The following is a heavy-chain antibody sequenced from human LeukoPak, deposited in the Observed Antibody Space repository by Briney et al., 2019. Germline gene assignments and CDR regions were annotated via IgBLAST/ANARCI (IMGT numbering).Heavy chain of an antibody. V-gene: IGHV3-23*01. CDR3: ARLAVKDGYNSGLYYFDY. D-gene: IGHD5-24*01. CDR2: ISGSGGST. CDR1: GFTFDDYA. Sequence: PGGSLRLSCAASGFTFDDYAMHWVRQAPGKGLEWVSGISGSGGSTYYADSVKGRFTISRDNSKNTLYLQMNSLRAEDTAVYYCARLAVKDGYNSGLYYFDYWGQGTLVTVSS. J-gene: IGHJ4*02.